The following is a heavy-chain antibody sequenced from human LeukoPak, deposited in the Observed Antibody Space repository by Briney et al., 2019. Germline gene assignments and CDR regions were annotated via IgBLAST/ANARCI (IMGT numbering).Heavy chain of an antibody. CDR2: ISWNSGSI. V-gene: IGHV3-9*01. D-gene: IGHD6-13*01. Sequence: GGSLRLSCAASGFTFDDYAMHWVRQAPGKGLEWVSGISWNSGSIGYADSVKGRFTISRDNAKNSLYLQMNSLRAEDTAVYYCARGIAAAGTFDYWGQGTLVTVSS. J-gene: IGHJ4*02. CDR1: GFTFDDYA. CDR3: ARGIAAAGTFDY.